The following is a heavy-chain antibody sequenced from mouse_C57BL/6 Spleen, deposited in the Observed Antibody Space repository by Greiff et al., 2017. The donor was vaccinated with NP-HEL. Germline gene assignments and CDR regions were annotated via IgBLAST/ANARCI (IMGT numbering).Heavy chain of an antibody. V-gene: IGHV1-26*01. D-gene: IGHD2-2*01. CDR1: GYTFTDYY. CDR2: INPNNGGT. CDR3: AGGYPSYWYFDV. Sequence: VQLQQSGPELVKPGASVKISCKASGYTFTDYYMNWVKQSHGKSLEWIGDINPNNGGTSYNQKFKGKATLTVDKSSSTAYMELRSLTSEDSAVYYCAGGYPSYWYFDVWGTGTTVTVSS. J-gene: IGHJ1*03.